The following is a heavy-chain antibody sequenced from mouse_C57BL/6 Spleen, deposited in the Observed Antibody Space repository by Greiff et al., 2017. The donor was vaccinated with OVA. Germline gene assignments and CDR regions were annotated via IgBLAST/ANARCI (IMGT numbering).Heavy chain of an antibody. D-gene: IGHD1-1*01. J-gene: IGHJ1*03. V-gene: IGHV1-52*01. Sequence: QVQLQQPGAELVRPGSSVKLSCKASGYTFTSYWMHWVKQRPIQGLEWIGNIDPSDSETHYNQKFKDKATLTVDKSSSTSYMQLSSLTSEDSAVYSGARGHYYGSSYGYFDVWGTGTTVTVSS. CDR2: IDPSDSET. CDR1: GYTFTSYW. CDR3: ARGHYYGSSYGYFDV.